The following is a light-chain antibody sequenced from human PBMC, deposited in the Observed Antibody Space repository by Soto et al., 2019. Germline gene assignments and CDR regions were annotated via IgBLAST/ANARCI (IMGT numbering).Light chain of an antibody. CDR2: DVS. V-gene: IGLV2-14*01. CDR1: SSDIGSYNY. CDR3: GSFTTSSTLV. Sequence: QSVLTQPASVSGSPGQSITISCAGTSSDIGSYNYVSWYQQHPGKAPQLMIYDVSSRPSGVSNRFSGSKSGNTASLTISGLQAEDEADYYCGSFTTSSTLVFGGGTKLTVL. J-gene: IGLJ2*01.